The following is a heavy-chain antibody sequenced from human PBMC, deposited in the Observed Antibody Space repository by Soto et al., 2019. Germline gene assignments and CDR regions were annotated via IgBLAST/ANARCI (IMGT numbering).Heavy chain of an antibody. CDR1: GHTFTGYY. Sequence: QVQLVQSGAEVKKPGASVKVSCKASGHTFTGYYIHWVRQAPGQGLEWKGWINPNGRGTNYAQKFQGRVTMTRDTSIGTAYMELSRLRSDDTAVYYCARSAVAAHFDYWGQGTLVTVSS. D-gene: IGHD6-19*01. CDR2: INPNGRGT. V-gene: IGHV1-2*02. J-gene: IGHJ4*02. CDR3: ARSAVAAHFDY.